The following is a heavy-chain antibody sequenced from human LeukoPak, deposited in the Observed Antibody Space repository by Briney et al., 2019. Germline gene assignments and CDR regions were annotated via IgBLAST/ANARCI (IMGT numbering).Heavy chain of an antibody. J-gene: IGHJ4*02. CDR1: GFTFSSYN. CDR3: ARAGLYSGSGLDY. V-gene: IGHV3-21*01. Sequence: NPGGSLRLSCAVSGFTFSSYNMNWVRQAPGKGLEWVSSISSGSGYMYYEDSVKGRFTISRDNAKNSLYLQMNSLRAEDTAVYYCARAGLYSGSGLDYWGQGTLVTVSS. CDR2: ISSGSGYM. D-gene: IGHD5-12*01.